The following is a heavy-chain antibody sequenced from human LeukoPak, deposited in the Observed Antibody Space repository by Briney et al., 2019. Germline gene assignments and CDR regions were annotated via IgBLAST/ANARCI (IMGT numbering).Heavy chain of an antibody. D-gene: IGHD3-22*01. J-gene: IGHJ4*02. CDR2: IYYSGST. V-gene: IGHV4-39*01. CDR1: GGSISSSSYY. Sequence: NPSETLSLTCTVSGGSISSSSYYWGWIRQPPGKGLEWIGSIYYSGSTYYNPSLKSRVTISVDTSKNQFSLKLSSVTAADTAVYYCATTPYYYDSSGYFSKGFDYWGQGTLVTVSS. CDR3: ATTPYYYDSSGYFSKGFDY.